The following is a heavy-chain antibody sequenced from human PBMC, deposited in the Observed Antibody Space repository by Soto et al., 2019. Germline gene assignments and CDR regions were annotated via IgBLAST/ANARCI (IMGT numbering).Heavy chain of an antibody. CDR3: AREGVSSSWYNYYGMDV. CDR1: GCSISSYY. V-gene: IGHV4-59*01. D-gene: IGHD6-13*01. J-gene: IGHJ6*02. Sequence: PSETLSLTCTFSGCSISSYYWSWIRQPPGKGLEWIGYIYYSGSTNYNPSLKSRVTISVDTSKNQFSLKLSSVTAADTAVYYCAREGVSSSWYNYYGMDVWGQGTTVTVSS. CDR2: IYYSGST.